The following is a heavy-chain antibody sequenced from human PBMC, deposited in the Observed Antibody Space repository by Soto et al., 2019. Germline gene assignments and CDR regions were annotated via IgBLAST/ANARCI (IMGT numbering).Heavy chain of an antibody. Sequence: GGAPRLSLAAPGFTLSRFCVPRGRPAPEKGLQWVAVISYDGSDKYYADSVKGRFTISRDDSTNTMYLQMNSLRPEDTAVYYCAKTSGYDYVWGSSGLDPWGQGTLVTVSS. D-gene: IGHD3-16*01. V-gene: IGHV3-30*18. CDR3: AKTSGYDYVWGSSGLDP. CDR2: ISYDGSDK. J-gene: IGHJ5*02. CDR1: GFTLSRFC.